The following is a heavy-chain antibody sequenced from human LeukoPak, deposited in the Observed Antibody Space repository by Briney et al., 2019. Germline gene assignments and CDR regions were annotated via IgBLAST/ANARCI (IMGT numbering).Heavy chain of an antibody. D-gene: IGHD6-19*01. V-gene: IGHV3-11*01. J-gene: IGHJ4*02. CDR3: ARDAVTGYSSGWYKPFPFDY. CDR1: GFTFSDYY. CDR2: ISSSGRTI. Sequence: PGGSLRLSCAASGFTFSDYYMSWIRQAPGKGLEWVSDISSSGRTIYYADSVKGRFTISRDNAKNSLYLQMNSLRAEDTAVYYCARDAVTGYSSGWYKPFPFDYWGQGSLVTVSS.